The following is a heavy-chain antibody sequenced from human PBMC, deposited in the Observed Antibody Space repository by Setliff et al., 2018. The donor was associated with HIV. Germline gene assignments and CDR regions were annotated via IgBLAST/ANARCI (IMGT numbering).Heavy chain of an antibody. V-gene: IGHV4-34*01. D-gene: IGHD3-10*01. CDR1: GFTFSDYY. CDR2: ITHSGST. J-gene: IGHJ4*02. Sequence: GSLRLSCAASGFTFSDYYMNWIRQPPGKGLEWIGGITHSGSTNYNPSLKSRVTMSVDTSNNQFSLNLTSVTAADTAVYYCARFRLSGSPFYFFDYWGQGTQVTVSS. CDR3: ARFRLSGSPFYFFDY.